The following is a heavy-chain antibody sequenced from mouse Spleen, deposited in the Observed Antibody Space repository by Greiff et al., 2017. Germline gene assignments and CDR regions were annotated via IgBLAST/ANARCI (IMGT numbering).Heavy chain of an antibody. CDR3: ARRDYDGSFPYAMDD. V-gene: IGHV5-17*01. Sequence: EVQRVESGGGLVKPGGSLKLSCAASGFTLSDHGLHWVREAPEKGLEWVAYISSGSSTIHYADTAKGRFTISRDNAKNTLFLQMTSLRSEDRAMYYCARRDYDGSFPYAMDDWGQGTSVTGSS. CDR2: ISSGSSTI. CDR1: GFTLSDHG. J-gene: IGHJ4*01. D-gene: IGHD1-1*01.